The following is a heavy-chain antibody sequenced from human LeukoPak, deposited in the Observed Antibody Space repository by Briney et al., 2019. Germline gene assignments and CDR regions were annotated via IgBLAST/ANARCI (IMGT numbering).Heavy chain of an antibody. D-gene: IGHD3-10*01. CDR1: GGSISSSSYY. V-gene: IGHV4-39*01. CDR2: IYYSGST. CDR3: ARQDTMVRGGGYMDV. J-gene: IGHJ6*03. Sequence: SETLSLTCTVSGGSISSSSYYWGWIRQPPGKGLEWIGSIYYSGSTYYNPSLKSRVTISVDTSKNQFSLKLSSVTAADTAVYYCARQDTMVRGGGYMDVWGKGTTVTVSS.